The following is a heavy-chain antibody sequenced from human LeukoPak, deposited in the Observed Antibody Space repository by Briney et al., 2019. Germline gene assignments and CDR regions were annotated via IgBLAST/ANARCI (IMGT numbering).Heavy chain of an antibody. D-gene: IGHD4-23*01. Sequence: GASVKVSCKASGYTFTDYFIHWVRQAPGQGLEWMGWVSPNSGGTKYAQKFQVRVTMTRDTSTSTAYLELSRLTSDDTALYYCARNYGGSSKYFDYWGQGTLVTVSS. CDR3: ARNYGGSSKYFDY. V-gene: IGHV1-2*02. J-gene: IGHJ4*02. CDR1: GYTFTDYF. CDR2: VSPNSGGT.